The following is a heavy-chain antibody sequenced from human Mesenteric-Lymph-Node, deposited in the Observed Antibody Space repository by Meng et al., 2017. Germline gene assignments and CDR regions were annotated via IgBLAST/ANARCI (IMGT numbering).Heavy chain of an antibody. CDR2: ITNDGSGI. J-gene: IGHJ3*01. D-gene: IGHD1-1*01. V-gene: IGHV3-74*01. Sequence: EVQLVGSGGGLGQPGGSLRLSCEASGFFFSGYWMHWVRQGPGKGLMWVARITNDGSGIDYADSVKGRFTISRDNAKNTLYLEMNSLRVEDTAVYYCARDVGWHQLSHWGQGTMVTVSS. CDR3: ARDVGWHQLSH. CDR1: GFFFSGYW.